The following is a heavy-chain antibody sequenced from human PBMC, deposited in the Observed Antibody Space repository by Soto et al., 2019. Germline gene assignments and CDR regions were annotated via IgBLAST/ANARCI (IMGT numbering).Heavy chain of an antibody. D-gene: IGHD6-13*01. J-gene: IGHJ4*02. CDR3: ARERAPQGVSSSWFDFDY. V-gene: IGHV3-33*01. CDR2: IWYDGSNK. CDR1: GFTFSSYG. Sequence: GGSLRLSCAASGFTFSSYGMHWVRQAPGKGLEWVAVIWYDGSNKYYADSVKGRFTISRDNSKNTLYLQMNSLRAEDTAVYYCARERAPQGVSSSWFDFDYWGQGTLVTVSS.